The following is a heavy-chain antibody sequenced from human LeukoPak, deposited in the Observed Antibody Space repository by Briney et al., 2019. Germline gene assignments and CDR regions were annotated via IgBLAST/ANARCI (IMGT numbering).Heavy chain of an antibody. V-gene: IGHV1-46*01. Sequence: EASVKVSCKASGYTFTSYYMHWVRQAPGQGLEWMGIINPSGGSTSYAQKFQGRVTMTSDTSTSIVYMELSSLRSEDTAVYYCARVMQQLDYFDYWGQGTLVTVSS. CDR1: GYTFTSYY. D-gene: IGHD6-13*01. CDR3: ARVMQQLDYFDY. CDR2: INPSGGST. J-gene: IGHJ4*02.